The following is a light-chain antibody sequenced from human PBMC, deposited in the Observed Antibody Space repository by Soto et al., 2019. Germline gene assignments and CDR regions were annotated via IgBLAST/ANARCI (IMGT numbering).Light chain of an antibody. Sequence: DIVMTQSPDSLAVSLGERATINCKSSQSVLYSSRDKNYLAWYQQKPGQPPKLLIYWASTRESGVPDRFSDSGSGTDFTLTISSLQAEDVAVYYCHQYYSTPWTFGQGTKVEIK. CDR1: QSVLYSSRDKNY. J-gene: IGKJ1*01. CDR3: HQYYSTPWT. V-gene: IGKV4-1*01. CDR2: WAS.